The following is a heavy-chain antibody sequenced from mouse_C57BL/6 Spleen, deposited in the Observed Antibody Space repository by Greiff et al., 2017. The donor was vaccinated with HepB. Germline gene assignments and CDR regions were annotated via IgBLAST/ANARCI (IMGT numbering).Heavy chain of an antibody. CDR1: GYSITSGYY. CDR3: ARDPYYYGSSPWFAY. CDR2: ISYDGSN. D-gene: IGHD1-1*01. J-gene: IGHJ3*01. Sequence: EVKLVESGPGLVKPSQSLSLTCSVTGYSITSGYYWNWIRQFPGNKLEWMGYISYDGSNNYNPSLKNRISITRDTSKNQFFLKLNSVTTEDTATYYCARDPYYYGSSPWFAYWGQGTLVTVSA. V-gene: IGHV3-6*01.